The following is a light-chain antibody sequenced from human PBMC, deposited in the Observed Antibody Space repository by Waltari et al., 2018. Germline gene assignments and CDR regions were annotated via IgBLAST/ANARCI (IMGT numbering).Light chain of an antibody. V-gene: IGKV1-27*01. Sequence: DPQLTQSPSSLSASAGDRVTITCRASQDISSYLAWYQQKPGKVPKLLIYHASTLQSGVPSRFSGSGSWTDFTLTISSLQPEDVATYYCQMGQTFGQGTKVEIK. CDR3: QMGQT. CDR1: QDISSY. J-gene: IGKJ1*01. CDR2: HAS.